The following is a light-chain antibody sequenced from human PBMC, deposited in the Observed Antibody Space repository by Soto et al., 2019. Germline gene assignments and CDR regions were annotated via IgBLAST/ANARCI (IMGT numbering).Light chain of an antibody. V-gene: IGKV1-39*01. CDR2: AAS. Sequence: DIQMTQSPPSLSASVGDRVSITCRASQRISGYLNWYQQQSGKAPKLLIYAASALHDGVPSRFSGSGSGTDFTLTTSGLQPEAFATYYCHQSYSPPRTFGPGTKVTI. CDR3: HQSYSPPRT. CDR1: QRISGY. J-gene: IGKJ1*01.